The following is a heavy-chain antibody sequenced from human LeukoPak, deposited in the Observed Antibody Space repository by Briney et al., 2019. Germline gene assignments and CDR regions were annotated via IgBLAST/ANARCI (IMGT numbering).Heavy chain of an antibody. CDR3: ARGSVIGATSSYHFDP. V-gene: IGHV4-30-2*01. CDR1: GGSISSGSYS. Sequence: SETLSLTCAVSGGSISSGSYSWNWIRQPPGKGLEWIGFLYHSGSTYYNPSLKSRVTISVDRSKNQSSLSLSSVTAADTAVYHCARGSVIGATSSYHFDPWGQGTLVTVSS. CDR2: LYHSGST. D-gene: IGHD1-26*01. J-gene: IGHJ5*02.